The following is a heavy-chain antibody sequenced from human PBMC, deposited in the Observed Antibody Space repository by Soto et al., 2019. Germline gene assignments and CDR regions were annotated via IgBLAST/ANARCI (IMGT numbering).Heavy chain of an antibody. D-gene: IGHD1-20*01. J-gene: IGHJ5*02. CDR2: IDPSDSYT. CDR3: ARHNPHRLSIDVNRVNWLDH. Sequence: GESLKISCNGSGYSFTGYWITWVRQMPGKGLEWMGKIDPSDSYTDYSPSFQGHVTISADKSISTAYLQWSSLKASDTAVYYCARHNPHRLSIDVNRVNWLDHWGQGTLVTVYS. V-gene: IGHV5-10-1*01. CDR1: GYSFTGYW.